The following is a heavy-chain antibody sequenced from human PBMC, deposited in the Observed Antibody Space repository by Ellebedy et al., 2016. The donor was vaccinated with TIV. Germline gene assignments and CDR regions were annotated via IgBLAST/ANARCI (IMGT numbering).Heavy chain of an antibody. V-gene: IGHV3-66*01. CDR3: VKDRGDIIRDFDY. CDR1: GIIVSDYF. J-gene: IGHJ4*02. Sequence: GESLKISCEASGIIVSDYFMNWVRQAPGKGLEWVSVLYPDAKTNYTDSVNGRFIVSRDNSKNTLYLQMNSLTAEDTAMYYCVKDRGDIIRDFDYWGQGTLVTVSS. D-gene: IGHD2-21*02. CDR2: LYPDAKT.